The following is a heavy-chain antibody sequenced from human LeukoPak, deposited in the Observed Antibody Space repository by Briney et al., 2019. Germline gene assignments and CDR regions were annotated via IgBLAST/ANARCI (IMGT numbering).Heavy chain of an antibody. J-gene: IGHJ3*02. CDR1: GGSISSYY. D-gene: IGHD3-3*01. CDR2: IYYSGST. V-gene: IGHV4-59*01. Sequence: SETLSLTCTVSGGSISSYYWSWIRQPPGKGLEWIGYIYYSGSTNYNPPLKSRVTISVDTSKNQFSLKLSSVTAADTAVYYCARGILRFPHAFDIWGQGTMVTVSS. CDR3: ARGILRFPHAFDI.